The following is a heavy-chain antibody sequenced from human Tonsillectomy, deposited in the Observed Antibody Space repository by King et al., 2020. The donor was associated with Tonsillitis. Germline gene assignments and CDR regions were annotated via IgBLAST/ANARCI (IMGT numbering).Heavy chain of an antibody. CDR1: GFTSGTDR. Sequence: VQLVESGGGLVQPGGSLRISCVASGFTSGTDRMNWVRQAPGMGLEWLANIKQDGSEKYYVDSVKGRFTISRDNAKNSLYLQMNSLRAEDTAVYYCTREGIWGQGTMVTVSS. CDR2: IKQDGSEK. V-gene: IGHV3-7*01. J-gene: IGHJ3*02. CDR3: TREGI.